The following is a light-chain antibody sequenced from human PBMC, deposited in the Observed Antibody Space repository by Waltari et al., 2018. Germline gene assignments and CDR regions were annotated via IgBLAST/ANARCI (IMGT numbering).Light chain of an antibody. J-gene: IGKJ1*01. CDR2: HAS. CDR3: QQGSAFPPT. V-gene: IGKV1-12*01. Sequence: EIQMTQSPSSVSASVGDRVTITCRASQAMSSWLAWYQQKPGNSPNLLIYHASNLQSGVPSRFSGSGSGTDFTLTISSLRPEDSATYYCQQGSAFPPTFGQGTKVEVK. CDR1: QAMSSW.